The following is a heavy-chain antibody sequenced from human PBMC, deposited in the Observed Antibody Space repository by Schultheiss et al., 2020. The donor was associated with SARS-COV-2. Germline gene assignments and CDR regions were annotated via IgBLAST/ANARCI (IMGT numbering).Heavy chain of an antibody. D-gene: IGHD4-17*01. CDR1: GFTFSSYG. J-gene: IGHJ6*02. CDR3: ARAVGPRGRSGMHV. Sequence: GESLKISCAASGFTFSSYGMHWVRQAPGKGLEWVAVISYDGSNKYYADSVKGRFTISRDNSKNTLYLQMNSLRAEDTAIYYCARAVGPRGRSGMHVWGQGTTVTVSS. CDR2: ISYDGSNK. V-gene: IGHV3-30*03.